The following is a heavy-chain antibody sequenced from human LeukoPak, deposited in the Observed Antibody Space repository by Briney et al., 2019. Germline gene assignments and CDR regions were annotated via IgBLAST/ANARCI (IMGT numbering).Heavy chain of an antibody. CDR1: GGSISSYY. CDR2: IYHSGST. Sequence: SETLSLTCTVSGGSISSYYWSWIRQPPGKGLEWIGSIYHSGSTYYNPSLKSRVTISVDTSKNQFSLKLSSVTAADTAVYYCARDGEQSPGLGDYFDYWGQGTLVTVSS. J-gene: IGHJ4*02. V-gene: IGHV4-38-2*02. D-gene: IGHD1-26*01. CDR3: ARDGEQSPGLGDYFDY.